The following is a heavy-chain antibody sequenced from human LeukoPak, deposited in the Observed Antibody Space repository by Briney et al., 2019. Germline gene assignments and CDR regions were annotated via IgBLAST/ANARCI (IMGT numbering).Heavy chain of an antibody. CDR1: GFSFSSYE. V-gene: IGHV3-48*03. CDR2: ISSSGATV. D-gene: IGHD6-13*01. Sequence: AGGSLRLSCAASGFSFSSYEMNWVRQAPGKGLEWVSYISSSGATVYSADSVKGRFTVSRDNAKNSLYLQMNSLRAEDTAVYYCARVHIAADGRVIDYWGQGTLVTISS. CDR3: ARVHIAADGRVIDY. J-gene: IGHJ4*02.